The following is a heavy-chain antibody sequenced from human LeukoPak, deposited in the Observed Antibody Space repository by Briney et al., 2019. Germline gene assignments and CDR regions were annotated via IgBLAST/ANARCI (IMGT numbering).Heavy chain of an antibody. CDR3: ARDRVAVAGPFDY. V-gene: IGHV1-69*04. Sequence: SVTVSCKASGGTFSSYAISWVRQAPGQGLEWMGSIIPILGIANYAQKFQGRVTITADKSTSTAYMELSSLRSEDTAVYYCARDRVAVAGPFDYWGQGTLVTVSS. D-gene: IGHD6-19*01. CDR2: IIPILGIA. J-gene: IGHJ4*02. CDR1: GGTFSSYA.